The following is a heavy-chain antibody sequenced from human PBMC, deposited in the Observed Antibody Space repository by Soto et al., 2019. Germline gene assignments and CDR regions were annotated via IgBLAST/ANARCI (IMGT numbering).Heavy chain of an antibody. CDR1: GYTFTGYY. V-gene: IGHV1-2*02. J-gene: IGHJ6*02. CDR3: ASPREFSYSYFYFFSLDV. CDR2: NHLNSGGT. Sequence: ASVKVSCKASGYTFTGYYVHWVRQAPGHGLEWLGWNHLNSGGTNYAQSFQGRVTMTRDMSVSTVYMEMTGLCSDDTAVYYCASPREFSYSYFYFFSLDVWGQGTTVTVSS. D-gene: IGHD2-21*01.